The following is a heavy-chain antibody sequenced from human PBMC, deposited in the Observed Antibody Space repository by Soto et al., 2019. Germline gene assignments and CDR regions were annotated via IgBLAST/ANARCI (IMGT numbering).Heavy chain of an antibody. Sequence: ASVKDSCKASGYTFTSYGISWVRQAPGQGLEWMGWISAYNGNTNYAQKLQGRVTMTTDTSTSTAYMELRSLRSDDTAVYYCARDPRDYYYGSGSYAPLDYWGQGTLVTVSS. CDR1: GYTFTSYG. D-gene: IGHD3-10*01. CDR2: ISAYNGNT. J-gene: IGHJ4*02. V-gene: IGHV1-18*01. CDR3: ARDPRDYYYGSGSYAPLDY.